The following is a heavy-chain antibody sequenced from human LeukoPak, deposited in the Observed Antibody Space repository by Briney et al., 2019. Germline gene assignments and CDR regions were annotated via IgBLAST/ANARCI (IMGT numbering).Heavy chain of an antibody. CDR3: ARDYSGDEDFDY. D-gene: IGHD5-12*01. CDR1: GFSFSSYE. J-gene: IGHJ4*02. Sequence: GGSLRLSCLASGFSFSSYEMNWVRQAPGKGVEGVSFIDNSGVTTYYADSVKGRFTMSRDNAKNSLYLQMNSLRVEDTAMYYCARDYSGDEDFDYWGQGTLVTVSS. V-gene: IGHV3-48*03. CDR2: IDNSGVTT.